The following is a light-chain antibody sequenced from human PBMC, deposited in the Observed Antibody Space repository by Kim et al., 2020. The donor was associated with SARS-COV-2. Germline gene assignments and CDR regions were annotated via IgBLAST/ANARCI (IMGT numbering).Light chain of an antibody. CDR1: QSHSSD. CDR2: GVF. CDR3: QQYNAWPLT. J-gene: IGKJ4*02. V-gene: IGKV3-15*01. Sequence: VSPGERATLSCRASQSHSSDLAWYQQRPSQAPRLLIYGVFTRATGIPARFSGSGSGTDFSLTISSLQSEDFGVYYCQQYNAWPLTFGGGTKVDIK.